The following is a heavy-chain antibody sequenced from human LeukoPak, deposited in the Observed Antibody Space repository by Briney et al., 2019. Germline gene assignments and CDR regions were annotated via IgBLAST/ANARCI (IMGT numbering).Heavy chain of an antibody. CDR2: INPNSGGT. Sequence: ASVKVSCKASGYTFTAYYMHWVRQAPGQGLEWMGWINPNSGGTNYAQKFHGRVTMTRDTSIDTAYMELSRLKSDDTAVYYCARGYCSGGDCYELDYWGQGTLATVAS. CDR3: ARGYCSGGDCYELDY. J-gene: IGHJ4*02. CDR1: GYTFTAYY. V-gene: IGHV1-2*02. D-gene: IGHD2-15*01.